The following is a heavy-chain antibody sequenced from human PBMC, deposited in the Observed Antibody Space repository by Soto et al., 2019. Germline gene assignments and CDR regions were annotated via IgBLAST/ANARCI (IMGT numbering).Heavy chain of an antibody. Sequence: SGPTLVNPTQTLTLTCTFSGFSLSTSGMCVGWIRQPPGKALEWLALIDWDDDKYYSTSLKTRLTVSKDTSKNQVVLTMTNMDPVDTATYYCARHRGGSVAGTWTWYYFDYWGQGALVTVS. D-gene: IGHD6-19*01. J-gene: IGHJ4*02. V-gene: IGHV2-70*01. CDR1: GFSLSTSGMC. CDR2: IDWDDDK. CDR3: ARHRGGSVAGTWTWYYFDY.